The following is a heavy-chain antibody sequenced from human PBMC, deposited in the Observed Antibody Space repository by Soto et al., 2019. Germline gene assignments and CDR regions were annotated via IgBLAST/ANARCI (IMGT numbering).Heavy chain of an antibody. D-gene: IGHD3-10*01. Sequence: GESLSISWTGSVCSFSSCWIACVRRMPGKGPGWRGLIYPGESDTRYSPSLQGQVTISADTSTTTAYLQWSSLKSSDTAIYYCERLPQFLSVGALTARAYYFYYWGPGTLVTVSS. CDR1: VCSFSSCW. J-gene: IGHJ4*02. CDR2: IYPGESDT. CDR3: ERLPQFLSVGALTARAYYFYY. V-gene: IGHV5-51*01.